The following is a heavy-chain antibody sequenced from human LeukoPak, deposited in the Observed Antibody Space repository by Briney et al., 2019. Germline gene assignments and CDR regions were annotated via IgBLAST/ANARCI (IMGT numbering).Heavy chain of an antibody. Sequence: SETLSLTCAVYGGSFSGYYWSWIRQPPGKGLEWIGEINHSGSTNYNPSLKSRVTISVDTSKNQFSLKLSSVTAADTAVYYCARGRLRIRYFDYWGQGTLVTVSS. CDR1: GGSFSGYY. J-gene: IGHJ4*02. CDR3: ARGRLRIRYFDY. CDR2: INHSGST. V-gene: IGHV4-34*01. D-gene: IGHD3-16*01.